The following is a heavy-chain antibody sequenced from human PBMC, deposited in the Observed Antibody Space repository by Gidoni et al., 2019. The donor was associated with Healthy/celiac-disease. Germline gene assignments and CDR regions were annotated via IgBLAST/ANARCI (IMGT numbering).Heavy chain of an antibody. Sequence: EVQLLESGGGLVQPGGSLRLSCAASGFTFRSSAMSWVRQAPGKGREWVSASSGSGGSTDYADSVKGRFTISRDNSKNTLYLQMNSLRAEDTAVYYCAKDRPVEMATIPQLVDYWGQGTLVTVSS. CDR3: AKDRPVEMATIPQLVDY. D-gene: IGHD5-12*01. J-gene: IGHJ4*02. CDR2: SSGSGGST. CDR1: GFTFRSSA. V-gene: IGHV3-23*01.